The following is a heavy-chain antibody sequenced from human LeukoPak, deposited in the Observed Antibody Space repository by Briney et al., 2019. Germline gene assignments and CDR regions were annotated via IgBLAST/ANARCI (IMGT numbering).Heavy chain of an antibody. Sequence: SETLSLTCFVSGGSISSGGYYWSWIRQHPGKALEWIGHIYHSGSTSYNPSLRSRITVSLGTSKSQFSLKLNSVTAADTAVYYCASLVVVAAGSDAFDIWGQGTMVTVSS. CDR2: IYHSGST. J-gene: IGHJ3*02. CDR3: ASLVVVAAGSDAFDI. V-gene: IGHV4-31*03. CDR1: GGSISSGGYY. D-gene: IGHD2-15*01.